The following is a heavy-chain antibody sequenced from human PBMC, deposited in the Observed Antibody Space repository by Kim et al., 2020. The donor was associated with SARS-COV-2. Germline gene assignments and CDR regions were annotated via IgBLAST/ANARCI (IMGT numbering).Heavy chain of an antibody. CDR3: AKDYDFWSGYYSGVEEVDY. D-gene: IGHD3-3*01. CDR2: ISGSGGST. V-gene: IGHV3-23*01. J-gene: IGHJ4*02. Sequence: GGSLRLSCAASGFTFSSYAMSWVRQAPGKGLEWVSAISGSGGSTYYADSVKGRFTISRDNSKNTLYLQMNSLRAEDTAVYYCAKDYDFWSGYYSGVEEVDYWGQGTLVTVSS. CDR1: GFTFSSYA.